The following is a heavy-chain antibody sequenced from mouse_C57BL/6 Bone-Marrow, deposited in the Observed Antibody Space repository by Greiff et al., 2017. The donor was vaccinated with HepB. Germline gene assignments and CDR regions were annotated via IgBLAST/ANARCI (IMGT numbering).Heavy chain of an antibody. CDR3: TGYYGSSFYWYFDV. CDR2: IYPGNSDT. J-gene: IGHJ1*03. CDR1: GYTFTSYW. Sequence: VQLKESGTVLARPGASVKMSCKTSGYTFTSYWMHWVKQRPGQGLEWIGAIYPGNSDTSYNQKFKGKAKLTAVTSASTAYMERSSLTNEDSAVYYCTGYYGSSFYWYFDVWGTGTTVTVSS. V-gene: IGHV1-5*01. D-gene: IGHD1-1*01.